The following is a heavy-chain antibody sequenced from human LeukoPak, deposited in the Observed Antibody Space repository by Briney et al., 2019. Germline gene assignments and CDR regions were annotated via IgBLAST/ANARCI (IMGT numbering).Heavy chain of an antibody. CDR2: INPSGGST. Sequence: ASVKVSCKASGYTFTSYYMHWVLQAPGQGLEWMGIINPSGGSTSYAQKFQGRVTMTRDTSTSTVYMELSSLRSEDTAVYYCARDGPYSSSGWAQNGAAFDIWGQGTMVTVSS. D-gene: IGHD6-6*01. J-gene: IGHJ3*02. CDR1: GYTFTSYY. CDR3: ARDGPYSSSGWAQNGAAFDI. V-gene: IGHV1-46*01.